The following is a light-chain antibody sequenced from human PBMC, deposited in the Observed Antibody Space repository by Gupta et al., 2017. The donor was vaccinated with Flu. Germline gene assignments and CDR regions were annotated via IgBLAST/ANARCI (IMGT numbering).Light chain of an antibody. Sequence: DIQMTQSQSSLSASVGDRVTISCRASQSISSYLNWYQQKPGKAPKRLIYAASSLQRGVPARFSGSGSGTDFTLTISRLQPEDFATYYCQQSYSTPWTFGQGTKVEIK. CDR2: AAS. CDR1: QSISSY. J-gene: IGKJ1*01. CDR3: QQSYSTPWT. V-gene: IGKV1-39*01.